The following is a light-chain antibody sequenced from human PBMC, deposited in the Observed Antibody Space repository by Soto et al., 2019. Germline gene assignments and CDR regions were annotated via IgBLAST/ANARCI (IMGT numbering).Light chain of an antibody. CDR1: QDIRNE. Sequence: AIQMTQSPSSLSASVGDRVTITCRASQDIRNELGWYQQKAGKAPKVLIYAASNLQSGVPSRFSGSGSGTDFTLTISSLQPEDFATYNCLQDFNYPRTFGQGTKVDIK. CDR2: AAS. J-gene: IGKJ1*01. V-gene: IGKV1-6*01. CDR3: LQDFNYPRT.